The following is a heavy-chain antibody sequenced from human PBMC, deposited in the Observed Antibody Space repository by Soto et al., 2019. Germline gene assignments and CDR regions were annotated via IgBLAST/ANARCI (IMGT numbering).Heavy chain of an antibody. D-gene: IGHD6-19*01. CDR1: GYTFTSYA. J-gene: IGHJ4*02. V-gene: IGHV1-3*01. CDR2: INAGNGNT. CDR3: ARGPGIAVAGTSDY. Sequence: ASVKVSCKASGYTFTSYAMHWVRQAPGQRLEWMGWINAGNGNTKYSQKFQGRVTITRDTSASTAYMELRSLRSEDTAVYYCARGPGIAVAGTSDYWGQGTLVTVSS.